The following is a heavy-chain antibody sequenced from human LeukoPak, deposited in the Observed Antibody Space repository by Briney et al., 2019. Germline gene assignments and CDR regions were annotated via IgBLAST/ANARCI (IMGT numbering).Heavy chain of an antibody. V-gene: IGHV1-69*13. CDR2: IIPIFGTA. J-gene: IGHJ6*02. D-gene: IGHD3-3*01. CDR3: ARSYESHYGMDV. Sequence: ASVKVSCKASGGTFSSYAISWVRPAPGQGLEWMGGIIPIFGTANYAQKFQGRVTITADESTSTAYMELSSLRSEDTAVYYCARSYESHYGMDVWGQGTTVTVSS. CDR1: GGTFSSYA.